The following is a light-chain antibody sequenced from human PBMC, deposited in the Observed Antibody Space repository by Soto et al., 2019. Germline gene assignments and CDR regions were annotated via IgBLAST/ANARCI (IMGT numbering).Light chain of an antibody. CDR1: QSVSTGY. CDR3: QQYGSSPMYS. V-gene: IGKV3-20*01. J-gene: IGKJ2*03. CDR2: GAS. Sequence: EIVLTQSPDTLSLSPGERATLSCRASQSVSTGYLVWYQQKPGQAPRLLIYGASSRATGIPDRFSGSGSGTDFTLTISRLEPEDFAVYYCQQYGSSPMYSFGQGTKLEMK.